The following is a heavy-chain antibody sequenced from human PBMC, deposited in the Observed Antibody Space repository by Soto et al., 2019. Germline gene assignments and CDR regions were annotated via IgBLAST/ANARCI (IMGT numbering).Heavy chain of an antibody. CDR1: GGTFSSYA. V-gene: IGHV1-69*13. D-gene: IGHD5-12*01. CDR2: IIPIFGTA. CDR3: AREGNLGRWLQPLDF. Sequence: SVKVSCKASGGTFSSYAISWVRQAPGQGLEWMGGIIPIFGTANYAQKFQGRVTITADESTSTAYMELSSLRSADTAIYFCAREGNLGRWLQPLDFWGQGTLVTVS. J-gene: IGHJ4*02.